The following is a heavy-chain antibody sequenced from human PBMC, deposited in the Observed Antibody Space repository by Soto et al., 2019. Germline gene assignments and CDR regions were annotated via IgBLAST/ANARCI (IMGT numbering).Heavy chain of an antibody. CDR1: GYTFTSYG. J-gene: IGHJ6*02. CDR2: ISADNGNT. V-gene: IGHV1-18*04. D-gene: IGHD1-26*01. Sequence: QVQLVQSGAEVKKPGASVKVSCKASGYTFTSYGISWVRHAPGQGLEWMGWISADNGNTNYAQKLQGRVTMTTDTSTSTAYMELRSLRSDGTAVYYYARDQGVVGAARDRGMGVWGQGTSVVVAS. CDR3: ARDQGVVGAARDRGMGV.